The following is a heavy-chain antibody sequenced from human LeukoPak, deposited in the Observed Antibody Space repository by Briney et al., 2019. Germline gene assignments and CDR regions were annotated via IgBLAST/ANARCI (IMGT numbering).Heavy chain of an antibody. V-gene: IGHV4-59*01. D-gene: IGHD6-13*01. J-gene: IGHJ6*03. CDR2: IYYSGST. Sequence: PSETLSLTCTVSGGSISSYYWSWLRQPPGKGLEWIGYIYYSGSTNYNPSLKSRVTISVDTSKNQFSLKLSSVTAADTAVYYCARAILGSSWYRYYYYMDVWGKGTAVTVSS. CDR3: ARAILGSSWYRYYYYMDV. CDR1: GGSISSYY.